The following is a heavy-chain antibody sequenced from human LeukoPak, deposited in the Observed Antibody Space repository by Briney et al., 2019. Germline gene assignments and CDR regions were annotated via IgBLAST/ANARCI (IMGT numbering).Heavy chain of an antibody. Sequence: ASVKVSCKASGYTFTSYDINWVRQATGQGLEWMGWMNPNSGNTGYAQKFQGRVTMTRNTSISTAYMELSSLRSEDTAVYYCARGRYCGSTSCRRRYFDYWGQGTLVTVSS. J-gene: IGHJ4*02. CDR2: MNPNSGNT. V-gene: IGHV1-8*01. D-gene: IGHD2-2*01. CDR1: GYTFTSYD. CDR3: ARGRYCGSTSCRRRYFDY.